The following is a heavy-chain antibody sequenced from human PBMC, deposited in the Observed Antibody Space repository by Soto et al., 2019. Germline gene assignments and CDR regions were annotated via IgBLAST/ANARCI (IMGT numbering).Heavy chain of an antibody. CDR3: TRRQYLDY. CDR1: GGTFGEYA. J-gene: IGHJ4*02. CDR2: IRSKSFGGTT. V-gene: IGHV3-49*03. Sequence: GSLRLSCTVSGGTFGEYAISWFRQAPGKGLEWVGYIRSKSFGGTTEYAASVKGRFTISRDDSKSIAYLQMDSLETEDTAVYYCTRRQYLDYWGQGILVTVPQ.